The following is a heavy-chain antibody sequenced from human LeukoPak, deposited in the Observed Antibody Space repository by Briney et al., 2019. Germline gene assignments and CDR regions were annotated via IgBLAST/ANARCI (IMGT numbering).Heavy chain of an antibody. CDR3: AKEYTAITYYYYMDV. V-gene: IGHV3-30*02. CDR1: GFTFSSYG. D-gene: IGHD5-18*01. J-gene: IGHJ6*03. Sequence: GGSLRLSCAASGFTFSSYGMHWVRQAPGKGLEWVAFIRYDGSNKYYADSVKGRFTISRDNSKNTLYLQMNSLRAEDTAVYYCAKEYTAITYYYYMDVWGKGTTVTVSS. CDR2: IRYDGSNK.